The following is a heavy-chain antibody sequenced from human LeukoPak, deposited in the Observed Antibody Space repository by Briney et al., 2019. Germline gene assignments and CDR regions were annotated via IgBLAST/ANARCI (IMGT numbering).Heavy chain of an antibody. J-gene: IGHJ4*02. CDR1: GFTFSNYN. Sequence: GRSLRLSCAASGFTFSNYNMNWVRQAAGKGLEWVSYISSTSSTVYYAGSVKGRFTVSRDNAENSLYLQMNSLRDEDTAMFYCARVGDGYSVNYFDYSGQGTLVTVSS. CDR2: ISSTSSTV. CDR3: ARVGDGYSVNYFDY. D-gene: IGHD5-24*01. V-gene: IGHV3-48*02.